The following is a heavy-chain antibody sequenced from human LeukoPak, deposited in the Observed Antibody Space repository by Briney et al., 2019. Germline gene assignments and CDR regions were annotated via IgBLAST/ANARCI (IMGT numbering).Heavy chain of an antibody. D-gene: IGHD3-22*01. CDR2: VSGDGGST. CDR3: AKVLGYYDSSGYYQEGGFDY. V-gene: IGHV3-43*02. Sequence: GGSLRLSCAASGFTFDDYAMHWVRQAPGKGLEWVSLVSGDGGSTYYADSVKGRFTISRDNSKNSLYLQMNSLRTEDTALYYCAKVLGYYDSSGYYQEGGFDYWGQGTLVTVSS. CDR1: GFTFDDYA. J-gene: IGHJ4*02.